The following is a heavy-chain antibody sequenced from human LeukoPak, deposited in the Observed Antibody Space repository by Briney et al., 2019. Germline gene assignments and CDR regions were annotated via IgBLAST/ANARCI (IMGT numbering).Heavy chain of an antibody. Sequence: PSETLSLTCTVSGGSISSYYWSWIRQPPGKGLEWIGYIYYSGSTNYNPSLKSRVTISVDTSKNQFSLKLSSVTAADTAVYYCASGPTGYYSTFDYWGQGTLVTVSS. J-gene: IGHJ4*02. CDR1: GGSISSYY. D-gene: IGHD3-9*01. CDR3: ASGPTGYYSTFDY. CDR2: IYYSGST. V-gene: IGHV4-59*08.